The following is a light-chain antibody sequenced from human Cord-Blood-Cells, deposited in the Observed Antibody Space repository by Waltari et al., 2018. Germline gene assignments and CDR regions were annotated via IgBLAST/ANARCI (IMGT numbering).Light chain of an antibody. CDR3: QVWDSSSDHWV. Sequence: SYVLTQPPSVSVAPGKTARITCGGNNIGSKSVHWYQQKPGQAPVLVVYDDGDRPSGIPEGFSGSNSGNTATLTISRVEAGDEADYYCQVWDSSSDHWVFGGGTKLTVL. CDR1: NIGSKS. J-gene: IGLJ3*02. V-gene: IGLV3-21*03. CDR2: DDG.